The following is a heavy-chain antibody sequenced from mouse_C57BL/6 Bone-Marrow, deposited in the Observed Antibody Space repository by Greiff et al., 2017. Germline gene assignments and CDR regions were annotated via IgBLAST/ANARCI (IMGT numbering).Heavy chain of an antibody. CDR2: IYPGGGYT. J-gene: IGHJ2*01. V-gene: IGHV1-63*01. Sequence: QVQLQQSGAELVRPGTSVKMSCKASGYTFTNYWIGWAKQRPGHGLEWIGGIYPGGGYTNYNEKFKGKAPLTADKSSTTAYMQLSNLATEDSAIDYCARSRYFLFDYWGQGTTLTVSS. CDR1: GYTFTNYW. CDR3: ARSRYFLFDY. D-gene: IGHD2-12*01.